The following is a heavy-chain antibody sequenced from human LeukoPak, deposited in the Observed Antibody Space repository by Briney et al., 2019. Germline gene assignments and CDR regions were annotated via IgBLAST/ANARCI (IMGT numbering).Heavy chain of an antibody. V-gene: IGHV3-21*01. CDR1: GFTFSTYN. Sequence: GGSLRLSCAASGFTFSTYNMNWVRQAPGKGLEWVSSIGSSRFYISYADSVKGRFTITRDNAKKSLYLQMNSLRAEDTAVYYCARSGISGSYYAYWGQGTLVTVSS. D-gene: IGHD1-26*01. CDR2: IGSSRFYI. CDR3: ARSGISGSYYAY. J-gene: IGHJ4*02.